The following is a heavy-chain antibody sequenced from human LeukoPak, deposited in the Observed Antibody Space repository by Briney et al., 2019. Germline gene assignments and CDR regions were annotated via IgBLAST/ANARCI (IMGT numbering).Heavy chain of an antibody. CDR2: IYYSGST. D-gene: IGHD3-22*01. Sequence: SETLSLTCTVSGGSISSSSYYWGWIRQPPGKGLEWIGSIYYSGSTYYNPSLKSRVTISVDTSKNQFSLKLSSVTAADTAVYYCVSSGYYQWYFDYWGQGTLVTVSS. CDR1: GGSISSSSYY. CDR3: VSSGYYQWYFDY. V-gene: IGHV4-39*01. J-gene: IGHJ4*02.